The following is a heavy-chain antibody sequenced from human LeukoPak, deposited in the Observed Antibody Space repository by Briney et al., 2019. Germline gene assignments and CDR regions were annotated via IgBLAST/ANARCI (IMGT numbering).Heavy chain of an antibody. Sequence: PGGSLRLSCAASGFTFSSYEMNWVRQAPGKGLEGVSYIISSGSPIYYADSVKGRFTISRDNAKNSLFLQMNSLRAEDTAVYYCARENLNGLDVWGQGTTVTVSS. CDR2: IISSGSPI. J-gene: IGHJ6*02. CDR3: ARENLNGLDV. V-gene: IGHV3-48*03. CDR1: GFTFSSYE.